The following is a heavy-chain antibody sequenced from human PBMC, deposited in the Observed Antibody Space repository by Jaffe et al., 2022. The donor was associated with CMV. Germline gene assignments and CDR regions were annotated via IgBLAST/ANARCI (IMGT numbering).Heavy chain of an antibody. V-gene: IGHV3-66*01. D-gene: IGHD6-13*01. CDR2: IYSGGST. CDR3: ARRKSSSWYPYFDY. J-gene: IGHJ4*02. Sequence: EVQLVESGGGLVQPGGSLRLSCAASGFTVSSNYMSWVRQAPGKGLEWVSVIYSGGSTYYADSVKGRFTISRDNSKNTLYLQMNSLRAEDTAVYYCARRKSSSWYPYFDYWGQGTLVTVSS. CDR1: GFTVSSNY.